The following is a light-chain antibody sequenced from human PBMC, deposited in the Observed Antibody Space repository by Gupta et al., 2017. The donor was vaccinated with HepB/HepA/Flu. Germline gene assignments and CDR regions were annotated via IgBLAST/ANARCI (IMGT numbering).Light chain of an antibody. Sequence: XXISXXGTSSDVGVYDFVSRYQQHPGKAPKLIIFDVSNRPSGISNRFSGSKSGNTASRTISGLQAEDEADYFCTSYTSTSIRVFGGGTKLTVL. V-gene: IGLV2-14*03. CDR3: TSYTSTSIRV. CDR2: DVS. J-gene: IGLJ3*02. CDR1: SSDVGVYDF.